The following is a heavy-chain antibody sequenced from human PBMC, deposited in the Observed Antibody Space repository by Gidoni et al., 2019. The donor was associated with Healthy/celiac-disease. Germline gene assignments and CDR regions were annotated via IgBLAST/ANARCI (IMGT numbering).Heavy chain of an antibody. V-gene: IGHV3-15*07. CDR3: TTFLVLRYFGWDHGYYYYMDV. D-gene: IGHD3-9*01. CDR2: IKSKTDGGTT. J-gene: IGHJ6*03. CDR1: GFTFSNAW. Sequence: EVQLVESGGGLVKPGGSLRLSCAASGFTFSNAWMNWDRQAPGKGLEWVGRIKSKTDGGTTDYAAPVKGRFTISRDDSKNTLYLQMNSLKTEDTAVYYCTTFLVLRYFGWDHGYYYYMDVWGKGTTVTVSS.